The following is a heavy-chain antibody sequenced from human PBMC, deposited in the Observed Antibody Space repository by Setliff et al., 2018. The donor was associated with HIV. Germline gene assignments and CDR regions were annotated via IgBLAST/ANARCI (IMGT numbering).Heavy chain of an antibody. CDR1: GYTFKTYG. Sequence: ASVKVSCKASGYTFKTYGMTWARQAPGQGLEWIGWISAYTGDTNYAQKFQGRVTTTRDTSISTAYMELSRLRSDDTAVYYCARRGYSRPLNYYYYMDVWGKGTTVTVSS. CDR3: ARRGYSRPLNYYYYMDV. CDR2: ISAYTGDT. J-gene: IGHJ6*03. V-gene: IGHV1-18*01. D-gene: IGHD5-12*01.